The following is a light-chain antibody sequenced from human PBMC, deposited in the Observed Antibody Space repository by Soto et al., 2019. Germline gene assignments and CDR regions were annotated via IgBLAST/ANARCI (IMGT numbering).Light chain of an antibody. Sequence: QSVLTQSPSASASLGASVKLTCILSSGHSSYAIAWHQQQPEKGPRYLMKLNSDGSHSKGDGIPDRFSGSSSGAERYLTISSLQSEDEADYYCQTWGTGIFVVFGGGTKVTVL. CDR3: QTWGTGIFVV. CDR1: SGHSSYA. J-gene: IGLJ2*01. V-gene: IGLV4-69*01. CDR2: LNSDGSH.